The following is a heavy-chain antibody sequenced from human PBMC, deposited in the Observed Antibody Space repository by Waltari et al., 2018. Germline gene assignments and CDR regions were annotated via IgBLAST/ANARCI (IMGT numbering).Heavy chain of an antibody. CDR1: GCPFRSYW. CDR2: INRDANRK. CDR3: ARSTLSGASYLDN. J-gene: IGHJ4*02. D-gene: IGHD7-27*01. Sequence: DVQVVELGGGLVQPGESRRLSCSASGCPFRSYWMHLVRQVPGKGPKWVSRINRDANRKEYADSVKGRFSISRDNAKNMLYLQMNSLRAEDTAVYYCARSTLSGASYLDNWGQGTLVIVSS. V-gene: IGHV3-74*01.